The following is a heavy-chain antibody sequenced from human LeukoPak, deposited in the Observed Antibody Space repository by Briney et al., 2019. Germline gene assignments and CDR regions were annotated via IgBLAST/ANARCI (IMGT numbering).Heavy chain of an antibody. CDR2: INHSGST. V-gene: IGHV4-34*01. J-gene: IGHJ3*02. CDR3: ASTTVVKVAAFDI. Sequence: PSETLSLTCAVYGGSFSGYYWSWIRQPPGKGLEWIGEINHSGSTNYNPSLKSRVTISVDTFKNQFSLKLSSVTAADTAVYYCASTTVVKVAAFDIWGQGTMVTVSS. CDR1: GGSFSGYY. D-gene: IGHD4-23*01.